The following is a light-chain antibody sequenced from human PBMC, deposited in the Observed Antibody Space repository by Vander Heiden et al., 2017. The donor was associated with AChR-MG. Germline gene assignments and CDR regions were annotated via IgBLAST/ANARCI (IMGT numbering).Light chain of an antibody. V-gene: IGLV2-14*03. Sequence: QSALTQPASVSGSPGQSLTISCPGSGTDFGDFDSVSWYQQHPGSAPKIVIYDVHNRPSEISNRFSGSKSGNTASLTISGLQAEDEADYYCSSYSSRTILFGGGTRLTVL. J-gene: IGLJ2*01. CDR3: SSYSSRTIL. CDR2: DVH. CDR1: GTDFGDFDS.